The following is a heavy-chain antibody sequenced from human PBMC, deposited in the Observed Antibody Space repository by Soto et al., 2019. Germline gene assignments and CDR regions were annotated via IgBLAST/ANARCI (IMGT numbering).Heavy chain of an antibody. Sequence: SETLSLTCTVSGGSISSGGYYWSWIRQHPGKGLEWIGYIYYSGGTYYNPSLKSRVTISVDTSKNQFSLKLSSVTAADTAVYYCATRRVSAAPNWFDPWGQGTLVTVSS. D-gene: IGHD2-15*01. CDR3: ATRRVSAAPNWFDP. CDR1: GGSISSGGYY. V-gene: IGHV4-31*03. J-gene: IGHJ5*02. CDR2: IYYSGGT.